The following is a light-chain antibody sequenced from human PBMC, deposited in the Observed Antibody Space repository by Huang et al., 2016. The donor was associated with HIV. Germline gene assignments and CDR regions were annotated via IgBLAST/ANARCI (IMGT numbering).Light chain of an antibody. CDR2: ATS. V-gene: IGKV1-8*01. J-gene: IGKJ1*01. CDR1: QGISSY. CDR3: QQYYGYPQT. Sequence: AIRITQSPSSLSASTGDRVTITCRASQGISSYLAWYQQKPGKAPKLLIYATSTLESGVPSRFSGSGSGTDFTLTISCLQSEDFAIYYCQQYYGYPQTFGQVTKVEIK.